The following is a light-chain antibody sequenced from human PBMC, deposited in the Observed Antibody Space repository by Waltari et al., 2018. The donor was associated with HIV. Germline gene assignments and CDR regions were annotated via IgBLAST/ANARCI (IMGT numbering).Light chain of an antibody. V-gene: IGKV3-15*01. Sequence: EIVLTQSPATLSVSPGKRATLSCRASQSVSSNLAWYQQKPGQAPRLLIYRASTRTTGIPARFSGSGSGTEFTLTISSLQSEDFAVYYCQQYNDWPRGPFGQGTRLEIK. CDR1: QSVSSN. CDR2: RAS. J-gene: IGKJ2*01. CDR3: QQYNDWPRGP.